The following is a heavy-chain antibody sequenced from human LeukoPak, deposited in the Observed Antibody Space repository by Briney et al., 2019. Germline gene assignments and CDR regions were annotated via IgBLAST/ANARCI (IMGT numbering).Heavy chain of an antibody. V-gene: IGHV4-39*07. CDR3: ARVERWLQLCDY. CDR1: GGSISSSSYY. D-gene: IGHD5-24*01. J-gene: IGHJ4*02. CDR2: IYYSGST. Sequence: SETLSLTCTVSGGSISSSSYYWGWIRQPPGKGLEWIGSIYYSGSTYYNPSLKSRVTISVDTSKNQFSLKLSSVTAADTAVYYCARVERWLQLCDYWGQGTLVTVSS.